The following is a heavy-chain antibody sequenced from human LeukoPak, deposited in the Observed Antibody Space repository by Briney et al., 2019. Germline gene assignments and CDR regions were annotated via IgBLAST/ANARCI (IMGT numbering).Heavy chain of an antibody. CDR1: RGTFSRYA. D-gene: IGHD5-24*01. CDR2: SIFIFGIA. J-gene: IGHJ5*02. CDR3: ASAYTDGYNSWRSVRGFNP. V-gene: IGHV1-69*17. Sequence: VKVSCKASRGTFSRYAISWVRQAAGQGLEGMGRSIFIFGIANYAQKFQGRVTITADKSTSTAYMELSSLRSEDTAVYYCASAYTDGYNSWRSVRGFNPWGQGTLVTVSS.